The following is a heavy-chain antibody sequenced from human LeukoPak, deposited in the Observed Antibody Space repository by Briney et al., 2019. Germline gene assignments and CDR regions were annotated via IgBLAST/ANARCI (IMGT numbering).Heavy chain of an antibody. J-gene: IGHJ5*02. CDR3: ARVLPRRNIVVVPAARTRSKEWFDP. Sequence: SETLSLTCAVYGGSFSGYYWSWIRQPPGKGLEWIGEINHGGSTNYNPSLKSRVTISVDTSKNQFSLKLSSATAADTAVYYCARVLPRRNIVVVPAARTRSKEWFDPWGQGTLVTVSS. D-gene: IGHD2-2*01. V-gene: IGHV4-34*01. CDR2: INHGGST. CDR1: GGSFSGYY.